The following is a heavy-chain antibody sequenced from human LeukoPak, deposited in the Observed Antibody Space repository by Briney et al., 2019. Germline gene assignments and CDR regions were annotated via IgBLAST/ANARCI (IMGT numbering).Heavy chain of an antibody. CDR1: GFTFSSYS. CDR2: INSDGSST. D-gene: IGHD3-10*01. Sequence: GGSLRLSCAASGFTFSSYSMHSVRQAPGKGLVWVSRINSDGSSTSYADSVKGRFTISRDNAKNTLYLQMNSLRAEDTAVYYCARASMVRGVYYFDYWGQGTLVTVSS. J-gene: IGHJ4*02. CDR3: ARASMVRGVYYFDY. V-gene: IGHV3-74*01.